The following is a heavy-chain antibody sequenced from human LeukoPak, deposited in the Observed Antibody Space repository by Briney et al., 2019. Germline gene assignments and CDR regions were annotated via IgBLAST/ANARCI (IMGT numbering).Heavy chain of an antibody. Sequence: PSETLSLTCTVSGGSVSSGSYYWSWIRQPPGKGLDWIGYIYYSGSTNYNPSLKSRVTISVDTSKNQFSLKLSSVTAADTAVYYCARSRTLLSWYFDLWGRGTLVTVSS. CDR2: IYYSGST. CDR3: ARSRTLLSWYFDL. D-gene: IGHD1-14*01. CDR1: GGSVSSGSYY. J-gene: IGHJ2*01. V-gene: IGHV4-61*01.